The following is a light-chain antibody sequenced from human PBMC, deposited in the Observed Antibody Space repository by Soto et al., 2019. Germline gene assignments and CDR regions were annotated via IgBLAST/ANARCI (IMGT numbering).Light chain of an antibody. CDR1: QSVSSN. CDR2: GAS. V-gene: IGKV3-11*01. CDR3: QQRSNWPIT. J-gene: IGKJ5*01. Sequence: EVVVTQSPATLSVSPGERATLSCRASQSVSSNLAWYQQKPGQAPRLLIYGASSRATDIPARFSGSGSGTDFTLTISSLEPEDFALYYCQQRSNWPITFGQGTRLEIK.